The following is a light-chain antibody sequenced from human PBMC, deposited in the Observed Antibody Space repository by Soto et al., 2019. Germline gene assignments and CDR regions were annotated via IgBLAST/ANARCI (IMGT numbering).Light chain of an antibody. CDR1: QSVDSY. J-gene: IGKJ1*01. CDR3: QQRGNWPRT. CDR2: DAS. V-gene: IGKV3-11*01. Sequence: EIVLTQSPATLSLSPGERASLSCMASQSVDSYLAWYQQKPGQAPRLLIHDASNRAAGIPARFSGSGFGTDFTLTISSLEPEDFAVYYCQQRGNWPRTFGQGTKVDIK.